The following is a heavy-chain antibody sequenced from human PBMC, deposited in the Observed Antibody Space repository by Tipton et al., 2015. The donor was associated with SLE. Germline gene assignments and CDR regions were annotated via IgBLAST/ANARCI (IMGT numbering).Heavy chain of an antibody. J-gene: IGHJ5*02. CDR3: ATSGYDSLSWFDP. CDR2: VHSSGST. V-gene: IGHV4-59*03. CDR1: GGSISSYY. D-gene: IGHD5-12*01. Sequence: TLSLTCTVSGGSISSYYWSWIRQPPGKRLEWIGHVHSSGSTHYNPSLKSRVTISLDTSKNQFSLRMSSVTAADTAVYYCATSGYDSLSWFDPWGQGTPVTVS.